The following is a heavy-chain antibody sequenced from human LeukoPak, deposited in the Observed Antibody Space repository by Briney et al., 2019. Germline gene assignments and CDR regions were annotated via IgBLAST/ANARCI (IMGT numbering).Heavy chain of an antibody. CDR1: GFTFSSYS. CDR2: ISGSGGST. Sequence: GGSLRLSCAASGFTFSSYSMNWVRQAPGKGLEWVSAISGSGGSTYYADSVKGRFTISRDNSKNTLYLQMNSLRAEDTAVYYCAKDLTVVPAAMEDYWGQGTLVAVSS. D-gene: IGHD2-2*01. V-gene: IGHV3-23*01. J-gene: IGHJ4*02. CDR3: AKDLTVVPAAMEDY.